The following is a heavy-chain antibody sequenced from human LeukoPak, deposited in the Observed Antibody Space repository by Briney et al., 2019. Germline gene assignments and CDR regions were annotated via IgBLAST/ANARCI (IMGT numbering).Heavy chain of an antibody. Sequence: GGSLRLSCAASGFTFENYWMSWVRQAPGKGPEWVANIKQDGSVEHYLDSVKGRFNISRDNAKNSLILQMNSLRVKDTAVYYCARWAGVTDYWGQGTLVTVSS. D-gene: IGHD5-18*01. CDR3: ARWAGVTDY. V-gene: IGHV3-7*01. J-gene: IGHJ4*02. CDR1: GFTFENYW. CDR2: IKQDGSVE.